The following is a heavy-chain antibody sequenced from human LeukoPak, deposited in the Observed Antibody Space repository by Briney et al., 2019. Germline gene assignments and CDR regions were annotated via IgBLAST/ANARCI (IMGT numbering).Heavy chain of an antibody. J-gene: IGHJ4*02. CDR3: AGDCSGGSCYWAY. CDR2: IIPIFGTA. V-gene: IGHV1-69*13. CDR1: GGTFSSYA. Sequence: SVKVSCKASGGTFSSYAISWVRQAPGQGLEWMGGIIPIFGTANYAQKFQGRVTITADESTSTAYMELRSLRSDDTAVYYCAGDCSGGSCYWAYWGQGTLVTVSS. D-gene: IGHD2-15*01.